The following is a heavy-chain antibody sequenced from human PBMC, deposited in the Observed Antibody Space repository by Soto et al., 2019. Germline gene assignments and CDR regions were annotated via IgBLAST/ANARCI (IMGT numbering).Heavy chain of an antibody. CDR2: IYPGDSDT. D-gene: IGHD3-9*01. CDR3: ATRDILTGLGAFDI. J-gene: IGHJ3*02. V-gene: IGHV5-51*01. CDR1: GYSFPSYW. Sequence: GVSLKISRKGSGYSFPSYWIGWVGQMPGKGLEWMGIIYPGDSDTRYSPSFQGQVTISADKSISTAYLQWSSLKASDTAMYYCATRDILTGLGAFDIWGQGTMVTVSS.